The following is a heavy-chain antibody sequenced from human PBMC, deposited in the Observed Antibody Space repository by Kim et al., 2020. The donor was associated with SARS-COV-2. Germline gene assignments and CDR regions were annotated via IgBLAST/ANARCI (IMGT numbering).Heavy chain of an antibody. V-gene: IGHV3-33*01. Sequence: GGSLRLSCAASGFTFSSYGMHWVRQAPGKGLEWVAVIWYDGSNKYYADSVKGRFTISRDNSKNTLYLQMNSLRAEDTAVYYCARRSITNTNPDAFDIWGQGTMVTVSS. CDR2: IWYDGSNK. CDR1: GFTFSSYG. CDR3: ARRSITNTNPDAFDI. J-gene: IGHJ3*02. D-gene: IGHD3-3*01.